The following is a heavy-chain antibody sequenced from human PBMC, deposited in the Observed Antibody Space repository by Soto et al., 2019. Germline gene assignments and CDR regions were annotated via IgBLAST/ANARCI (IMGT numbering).Heavy chain of an antibody. J-gene: IGHJ4*02. V-gene: IGHV3-66*01. Sequence: PGGSLRLSCAASGFTVRSSYMSWVRQVPGKGLEWVSIIYSDDYTYYAASVKGRFTISRDNSRNTLYLQMSSLRAEDTAVYYCAKVRGVITAYYFDYWGQGTLVTVSS. D-gene: IGHD3-10*01. CDR3: AKVRGVITAYYFDY. CDR2: IYSDDYT. CDR1: GFTVRSSY.